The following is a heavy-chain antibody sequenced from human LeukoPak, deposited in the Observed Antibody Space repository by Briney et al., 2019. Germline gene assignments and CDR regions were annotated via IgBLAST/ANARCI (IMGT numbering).Heavy chain of an antibody. V-gene: IGHV3-33*01. CDR2: IWYDGSNK. CDR3: ARGYYYDSSGYYSLLFDY. J-gene: IGHJ4*02. D-gene: IGHD3-22*01. CDR1: GFTFSSYG. Sequence: RPGRSLRLSCAASGFTFSSYGMHWVRQAPGKGLEWVAVIWYDGSNKYYADSVKGRFTISRDNSKNTLYLQMNSLRAEDTAVYYCARGYYYDSSGYYSLLFDYWGQGTLVTVSS.